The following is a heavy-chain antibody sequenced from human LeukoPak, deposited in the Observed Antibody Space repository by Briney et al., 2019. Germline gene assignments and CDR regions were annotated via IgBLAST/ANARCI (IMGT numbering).Heavy chain of an antibody. CDR1: GGSISSSSYY. CDR2: IYYSGST. D-gene: IGHD3-22*01. Sequence: PSETLSLTCTVSGGSISSSSYYWGWIRQPPGKGLEWIGSIYYSGSTYYNPSLKSRVTISVDTSKNQFSLKLSSVTAADTAVYYCAREGYDSSGYYPDYWGQGTLVTVSS. CDR3: AREGYDSSGYYPDY. J-gene: IGHJ4*02. V-gene: IGHV4-39*07.